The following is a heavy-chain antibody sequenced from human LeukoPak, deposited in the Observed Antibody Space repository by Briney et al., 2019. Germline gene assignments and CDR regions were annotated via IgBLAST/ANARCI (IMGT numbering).Heavy chain of an antibody. CDR2: IYVTGST. CDR3: ARLKYYDSTGYNPGYYMDV. D-gene: IGHD3-22*01. V-gene: IGHV4-4*07. Sequence: SETLSLTCTVSGGSIINYYWSWIRQSAGTGLEWVGRIYVTGSTIYNPSLQSLLSMSVDTSKNQFSLRLTSVTAADTAVYFCARLKYYDSTGYNPGYYMDVWGKGIAVTVSS. CDR1: GGSIINYY. J-gene: IGHJ6*03.